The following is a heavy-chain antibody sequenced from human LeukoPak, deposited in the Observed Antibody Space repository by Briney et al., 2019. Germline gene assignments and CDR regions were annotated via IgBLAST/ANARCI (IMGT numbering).Heavy chain of an antibody. V-gene: IGHV1-18*01. J-gene: IGHJ4*02. CDR2: ISAYNGNT. Sequence: ASVTDTCLATRYTYTQYGYSEVRQAPGQGLEWMGWISAYNGNTNYAQKLQGRVTMTTDTSTTTAYMELRSLRSDDTAVYYCARDGRYNLYYADYWGQGTLVTVSS. D-gene: IGHD1-7*01. CDR3: ARDGRYNLYYADY. CDR1: RYTYTQYG.